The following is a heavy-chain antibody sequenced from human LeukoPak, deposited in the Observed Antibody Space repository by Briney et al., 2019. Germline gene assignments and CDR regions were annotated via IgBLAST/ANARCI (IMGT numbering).Heavy chain of an antibody. J-gene: IGHJ4*02. CDR2: IYYSGST. Sequence: PSETLSLTCTVSGGSISSSSYYWGWIRQPPGKGLEWIGSIYYSGSTYYDPSLKSRVTISVDTSKNQFSLKLSSVTAADTAVYYCARGRLRLYYFDYWGQGTLVTVSS. V-gene: IGHV4-39*07. D-gene: IGHD5/OR15-5a*01. CDR1: GGSISSSSYY. CDR3: ARGRLRLYYFDY.